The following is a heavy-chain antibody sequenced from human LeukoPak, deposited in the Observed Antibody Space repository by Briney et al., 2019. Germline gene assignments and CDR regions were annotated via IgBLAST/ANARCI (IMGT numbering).Heavy chain of an antibody. CDR2: INPNSGGT. CDR1: GYTFTGYY. J-gene: IGHJ6*02. D-gene: IGHD2-15*01. CDR3: ARVGTPVYYYGMDV. V-gene: IGHV1-2*02. Sequence: ASVKVSCKASGYTFTGYYMHWVRQAPGQGLEWMGWINPNSGGTNYAQKFQGRVTTTRDTSISTAYMELSRLRSDDTAVYYCARVGTPVYYYGMDVWGQGTTVTVSS.